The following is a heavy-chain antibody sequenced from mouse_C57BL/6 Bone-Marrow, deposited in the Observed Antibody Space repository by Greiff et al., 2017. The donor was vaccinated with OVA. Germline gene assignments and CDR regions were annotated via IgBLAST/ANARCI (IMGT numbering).Heavy chain of an antibody. J-gene: IGHJ1*03. Sequence: QVTLKESGPGILQPSQTLSLTCSFSGFSLSTFGMGIGWIRQPSGKGLEWLAHIWWDDDKYYNPALKSRLTISKDTSKNQVFLKIANVDTADTATYYCARLDYYGSSSYFDVWGTGTTVTVSS. CDR2: IWWDDDK. CDR1: GFSLSTFGMG. CDR3: ARLDYYGSSSYFDV. D-gene: IGHD1-1*01. V-gene: IGHV8-8*01.